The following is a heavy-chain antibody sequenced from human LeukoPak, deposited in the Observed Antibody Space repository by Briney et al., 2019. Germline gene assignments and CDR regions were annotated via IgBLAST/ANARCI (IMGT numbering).Heavy chain of an antibody. CDR1: GFTFNTYW. D-gene: IGHD4-23*01. Sequence: PGGSLRLSCAASGFTFNTYWMHWVRQAPGKGLVWVSRINSDGRRTTYADSLTGRFTISRDNAKNTLYLQMNSLRAEDTAVYYCARDLDYGGNSNFDDWGQGTLVTVSS. V-gene: IGHV3-74*01. CDR3: ARDLDYGGNSNFDD. CDR2: INSDGRRT. J-gene: IGHJ4*02.